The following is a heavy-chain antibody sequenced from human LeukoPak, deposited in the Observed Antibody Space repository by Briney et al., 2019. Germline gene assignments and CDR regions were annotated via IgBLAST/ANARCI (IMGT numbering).Heavy chain of an antibody. D-gene: IGHD2-21*02. CDR2: IYHSGNT. V-gene: IGHV4-30-2*01. CDR1: GGSISSGGYS. J-gene: IGHJ4*02. CDR3: ARESFYGDAPLGFDY. Sequence: PSETLSLTCAVSGGSISSGGYSWSWIRQPPGKGLEWIGYIYHSGNTYYNPSLKSRVTISIDRSKNQFFLKLTSVTAADTAVYYCARESFYGDAPLGFDYWGQGTLVTVSS.